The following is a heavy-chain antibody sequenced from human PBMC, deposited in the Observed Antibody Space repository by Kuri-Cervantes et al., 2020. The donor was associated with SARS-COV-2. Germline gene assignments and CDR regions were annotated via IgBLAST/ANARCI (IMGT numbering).Heavy chain of an antibody. J-gene: IGHJ4*02. D-gene: IGHD4-17*01. CDR1: GGTFSSYD. CDR3: ARGSTGLGALDF. CDR2: INPMFGAA. Sequence: SVKVSCKASGGTFSSYDISWVRQAPGQGVEWMGGINPMFGAAKYGQKFQGRVTIIADESTSTAYMELSSLRSEDTAVYYCARGSTGLGALDFWGQGTLVTVSS. V-gene: IGHV1-69*13.